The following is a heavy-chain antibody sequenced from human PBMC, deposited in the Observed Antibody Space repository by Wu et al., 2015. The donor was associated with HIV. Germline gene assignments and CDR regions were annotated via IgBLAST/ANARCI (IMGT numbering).Heavy chain of an antibody. D-gene: IGHD3-22*01. V-gene: IGHV1-18*01. CDR1: GYIFSSYG. Sequence: QVQLVQSGNEVKKPGASVKVSCKASGYIFSSYGISWARQAPGQGLEWMGWISNDNGDTKYAQKFQGRVTVTTDTSTSTTYMELRSLRSDDTAVYFCARDRSHYYDNSGYFYNYVGQGTLVTVSS. CDR2: ISNDNGDT. CDR3: ARDRSHYYDNSGYFYNY. J-gene: IGHJ4*02.